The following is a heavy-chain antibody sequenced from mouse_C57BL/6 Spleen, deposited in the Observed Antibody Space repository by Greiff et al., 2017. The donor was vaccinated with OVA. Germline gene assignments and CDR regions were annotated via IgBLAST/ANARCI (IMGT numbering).Heavy chain of an antibody. CDR1: GYTFTSYW. CDR2: IDPSDSYT. D-gene: IGHD2-1*01. CDR3: ARPYYGNYWYFDV. V-gene: IGHV1-50*01. Sequence: QVQLQQPGAELVKPGASVKLSCKASGYTFTSYWMQWVKQRPGQGLEWIGEIDPSDSYTNYNQKFKGKATLTVDTSSSTAYMQLSSLTSEDSAVYDCARPYYGNYWYFDVWGTGTTVTVSS. J-gene: IGHJ1*03.